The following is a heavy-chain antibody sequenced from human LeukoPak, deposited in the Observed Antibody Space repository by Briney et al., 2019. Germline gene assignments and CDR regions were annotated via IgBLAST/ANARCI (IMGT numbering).Heavy chain of an antibody. D-gene: IGHD7-27*01. CDR3: ARGELGISAFDI. Sequence: PSETLSLTCAVYGGSFSGYYWGWIRQPPGKGLKWIGEINHSGSTNYHPSLKSRVTISLDTSKNQFPLKLRSVTAADTAVYYCARGELGISAFDIWGQGTMVTVSS. V-gene: IGHV4-34*01. CDR1: GGSFSGYY. CDR2: INHSGST. J-gene: IGHJ3*02.